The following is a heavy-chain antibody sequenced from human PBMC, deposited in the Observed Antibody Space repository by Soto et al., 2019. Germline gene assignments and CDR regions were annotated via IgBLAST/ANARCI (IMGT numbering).Heavy chain of an antibody. J-gene: IGHJ4*02. CDR3: ARDRGYSYGYFDY. CDR2: IYYSGST. D-gene: IGHD5-18*01. V-gene: IGHV4-30-4*01. Sequence: SETLSLTCTVSGGSISSGEYYWSWIRQPPGKGLEWIGYIYYSGSTYYNPSLKSRVTISVDTSKNQFSLKLSSVTAADTAVYYCARDRGYSYGYFDYWGQGTLVTVSS. CDR1: GGSISSGEYY.